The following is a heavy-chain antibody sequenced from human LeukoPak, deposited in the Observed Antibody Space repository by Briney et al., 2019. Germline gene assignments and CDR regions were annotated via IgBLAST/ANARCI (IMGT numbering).Heavy chain of an antibody. D-gene: IGHD3-22*01. V-gene: IGHV3-48*01. CDR3: ARGPETKYPTDSGYRPRYYYYYYMDV. CDR1: GFTFSSYS. Sequence: GGSLRLSCAASGFTFSSYSMNWVRQAPGKGLEWVSYISSSSSTIYYADSVKGRFTISRDSAKNSLYLQMNSLRAEDTAVYYCARGPETKYPTDSGYRPRYYYYYYMDVWGKGTTVTVSS. J-gene: IGHJ6*03. CDR2: ISSSSSTI.